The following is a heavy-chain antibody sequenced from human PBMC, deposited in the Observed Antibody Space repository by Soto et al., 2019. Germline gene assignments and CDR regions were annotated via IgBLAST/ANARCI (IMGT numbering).Heavy chain of an antibody. V-gene: IGHV3-15*01. CDR3: VIDDAARGFGELDY. CDR1: GFALSPAW. D-gene: IGHD3-10*01. CDR2: IKSKTSGETR. J-gene: IGHJ4*02. Sequence: EVQVVESGGGLVKPGGSLRLSCAASGFALSPAWMTWVRQAPGKGLEWVALIKSKTSGETRAYAAPVKGRFTISRDDSENTLFLQMDSLKTEDTAVYYCVIDDAARGFGELDYWGRGTLVTVSS.